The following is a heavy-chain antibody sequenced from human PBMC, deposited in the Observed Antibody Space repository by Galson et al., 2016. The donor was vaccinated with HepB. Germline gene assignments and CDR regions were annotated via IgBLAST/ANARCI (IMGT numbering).Heavy chain of an antibody. Sequence: NKDYADSVKGRFTISRDKSTKTLYLHMNSLRVEDTALYYCAKDSRGYWAYYHYYYMDVWGKGTTVTVSS. V-gene: IGHV3-30*02. J-gene: IGHJ6*03. CDR3: AKDSRGYWAYYHYYYMDV. D-gene: IGHD5-18*01. CDR2: NK.